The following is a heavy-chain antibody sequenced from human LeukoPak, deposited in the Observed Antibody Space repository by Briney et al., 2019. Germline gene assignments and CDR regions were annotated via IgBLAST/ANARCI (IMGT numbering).Heavy chain of an antibody. CDR3: AIYYYSGGPLLAGYFQH. CDR1: GFIFDYYA. D-gene: IGHD3-22*01. Sequence: PGGSLRLSCAASGFIFDYYAMHWVRQAPGKGLEWVSGISWNSDNIGYADSVKGRFTISRDSANNSLYLQMNSLRAEDTALYYCAIYYYSGGPLLAGYFQHWGQGTLVTVSS. V-gene: IGHV3-9*01. J-gene: IGHJ1*01. CDR2: ISWNSDNI.